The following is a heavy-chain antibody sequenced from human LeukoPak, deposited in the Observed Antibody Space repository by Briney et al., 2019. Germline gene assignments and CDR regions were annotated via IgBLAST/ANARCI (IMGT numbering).Heavy chain of an antibody. Sequence: GASVKVSCKASGYTFTGYYMHWVRQAPGQGLEWMGWINPNSGGTNYAQKFQGRVTMTRDTSISTAYMELSRLRSDDTAVYYCARATKVTTLATFDYWGQGTLVTVSS. CDR1: GYTFTGYY. J-gene: IGHJ4*02. D-gene: IGHD4-17*01. V-gene: IGHV1-2*02. CDR3: ARATKVTTLATFDY. CDR2: INPNSGGT.